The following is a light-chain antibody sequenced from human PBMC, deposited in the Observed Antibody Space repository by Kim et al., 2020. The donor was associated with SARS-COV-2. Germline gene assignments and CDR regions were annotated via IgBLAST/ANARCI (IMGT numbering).Light chain of an antibody. CDR1: QSVSNY. Sequence: SPGERATISCRANQSVSNYLAWYQQKLGQAPRLLIYDAANRATGIPSRFSGSGSGTDFTLTISSLEPEDFAVYYCQQRSNWPPLTFGGGTKVDIK. CDR3: QQRSNWPPLT. V-gene: IGKV3-11*01. J-gene: IGKJ4*01. CDR2: DAA.